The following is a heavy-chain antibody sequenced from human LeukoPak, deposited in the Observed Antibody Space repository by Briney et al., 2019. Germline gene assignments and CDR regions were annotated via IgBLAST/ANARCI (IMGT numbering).Heavy chain of an antibody. CDR2: LNPNSGAT. Sequence: GASVKVSCKTSGYTFTGYYMHWVRQAPGLGLEWVGSLNPNSGATNYAQKFQGRVTMTRDTSISTAYMELSSLTSDDTAVYFCARDGAAPGKRFDYWGQGALVTVSS. CDR1: GYTFTGYY. CDR3: ARDGAAPGKRFDY. D-gene: IGHD6-13*01. V-gene: IGHV1-2*02. J-gene: IGHJ4*02.